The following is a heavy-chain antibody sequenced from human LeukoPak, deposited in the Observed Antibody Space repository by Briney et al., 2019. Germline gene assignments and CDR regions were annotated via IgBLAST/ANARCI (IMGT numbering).Heavy chain of an antibody. D-gene: IGHD2-15*01. CDR2: INAGNGNT. Sequence: ASVKVSCKASGYTFTSYAMHWVRQAPGQRLEWMGWINAGNGNTKYSQEFQGRVTITRDTSASTAYMELSSLRSEDMAVYYCARDSSGGSYNDAFDIWGQGTMVTVSS. J-gene: IGHJ3*02. V-gene: IGHV1-3*03. CDR3: ARDSSGGSYNDAFDI. CDR1: GYTFTSYA.